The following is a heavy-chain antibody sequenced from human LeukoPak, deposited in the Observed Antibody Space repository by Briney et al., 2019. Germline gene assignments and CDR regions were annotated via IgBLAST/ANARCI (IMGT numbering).Heavy chain of an antibody. CDR3: AKDPGYGGLYYFDY. J-gene: IGHJ4*02. D-gene: IGHD4-23*01. Sequence: GGSLRLSCAASGFTFSSYSMHWVRQAPGKGLEWVAFIRYDGSNKYYADSVKGRFTISRDNSKNTLYLQMNSLRAEDTAVYYCAKDPGYGGLYYFDYWGQGTLVTVSS. CDR1: GFTFSSYS. V-gene: IGHV3-30*02. CDR2: IRYDGSNK.